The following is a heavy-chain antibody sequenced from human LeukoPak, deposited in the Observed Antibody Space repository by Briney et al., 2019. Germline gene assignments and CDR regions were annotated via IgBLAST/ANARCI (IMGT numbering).Heavy chain of an antibody. V-gene: IGHV1-2*04. CDR2: INPNSGGT. D-gene: IGHD2-15*01. CDR1: GYTFTGYY. Sequence: ASVKVSCKASGYTFTGYYMHWVRQAPGQGLEWMGWINPNSGGTNYAQKFQGWVTMTRDTSISTAYMELSRLRSDDAAVYYCARGGGDYYGMDVWGQGTTVTVSS. J-gene: IGHJ6*02. CDR3: ARGGGDYYGMDV.